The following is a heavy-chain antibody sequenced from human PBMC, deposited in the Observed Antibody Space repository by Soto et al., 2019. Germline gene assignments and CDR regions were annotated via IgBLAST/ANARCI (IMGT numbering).Heavy chain of an antibody. CDR3: AREGTGTTPGWFDP. Sequence: SETLSLTCAVYGGSFSGYYWNWIRQPPGKGLEWIGKINHSGSTYNPSLKSRVTISLDTSKNQFSLTLSSVTAADTAVYYCAREGTGTTPGWFDPWGQGTLVTVSS. D-gene: IGHD1-7*01. CDR2: INHSGST. CDR1: GGSFSGYY. J-gene: IGHJ5*02. V-gene: IGHV4-34*01.